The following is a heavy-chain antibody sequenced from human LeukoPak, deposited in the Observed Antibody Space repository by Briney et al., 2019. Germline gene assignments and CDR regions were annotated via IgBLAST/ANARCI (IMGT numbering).Heavy chain of an antibody. CDR1: GGSISSYY. CDR3: ARDGPLTTGAFDI. CDR2: IYYSGST. J-gene: IGHJ3*02. Sequence: PSETLSLTCTVSGGSISSYYWSWLRQPPGKGLEWIGYIYYSGSTNYNPSLKSRVTISVDTSKNQFSLKLSSVTAADTAVYYCARDGPLTTGAFDIWGQGTMVTVSS. D-gene: IGHD1-14*01. V-gene: IGHV4-59*01.